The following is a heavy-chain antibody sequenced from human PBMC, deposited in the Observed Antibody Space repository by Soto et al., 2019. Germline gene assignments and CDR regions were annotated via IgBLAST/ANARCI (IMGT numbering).Heavy chain of an antibody. V-gene: IGHV3-23*01. CDR1: GFTFSSYA. Sequence: GGSLRLSCAASGFTFSSYAMSWVRQAPGKGLEWVSAISGSGGSTYYADSVKGRFTISRDNSKNTLYLQMNSLRAEDTAVYYCAKTGHSGNDRFSDYWGQGTLVTVSS. D-gene: IGHD5-12*01. J-gene: IGHJ4*02. CDR3: AKTGHSGNDRFSDY. CDR2: ISGSGGST.